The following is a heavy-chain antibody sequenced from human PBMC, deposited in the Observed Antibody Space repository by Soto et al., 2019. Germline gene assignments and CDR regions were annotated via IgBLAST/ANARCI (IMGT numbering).Heavy chain of an antibody. D-gene: IGHD3-16*02. CDR2: IIPIFGTA. CDR3: ASTAYDYVWGSYRTIDY. CDR1: GGTFSSYA. V-gene: IGHV1-69*12. Sequence: QVQLVQSGAEVKKPGSSVKVSCKASGGTFSSYAISWVRQAPGQGLEWMGGIIPIFGTANYAQKFQGRVTIAADESTSTAYMELSSLRSEDTAVYYCASTAYDYVWGSYRTIDYWGQGTLVTVSS. J-gene: IGHJ4*02.